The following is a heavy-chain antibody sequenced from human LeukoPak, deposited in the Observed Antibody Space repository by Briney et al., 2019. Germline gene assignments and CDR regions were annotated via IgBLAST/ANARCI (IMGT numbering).Heavy chain of an antibody. J-gene: IGHJ4*02. CDR3: ARYSSGWYNQDY. Sequence: PSETLSLTCAVYGGSFSGYYWSWIRQPPGKGLEWIGEINHSGSTNYNPSLKSRVTISVDTSKNQFSLKLSSVTAADTAVYYCARYSSGWYNQDYWGQGTLVTVSS. V-gene: IGHV4-34*01. CDR2: INHSGST. CDR1: GGSFSGYY. D-gene: IGHD6-19*01.